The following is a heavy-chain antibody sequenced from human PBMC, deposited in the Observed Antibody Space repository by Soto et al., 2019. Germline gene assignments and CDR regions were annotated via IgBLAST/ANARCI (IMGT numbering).Heavy chain of an antibody. Sequence: QVQLQESGPGLVKPSETLSLTCTVSGGSISSYYWSWIRQPPGKGLEWIGYIYYSGSTNYHPSLKSRVTISVDTSKNQFSLKLSSVTAADTAVYYCAREGLTGTIGLYYYYGMEVWGQGTTVTVSS. CDR3: AREGLTGTIGLYYYYGMEV. V-gene: IGHV4-59*01. CDR2: IYYSGST. D-gene: IGHD1-7*01. CDR1: GGSISSYY. J-gene: IGHJ6*02.